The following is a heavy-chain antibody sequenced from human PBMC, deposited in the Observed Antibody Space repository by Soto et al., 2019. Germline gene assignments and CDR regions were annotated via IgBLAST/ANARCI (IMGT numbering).Heavy chain of an antibody. J-gene: IGHJ4*02. D-gene: IGHD3-22*01. CDR1: GFTFDDYA. V-gene: IGHV3-9*01. Sequence: GGSLRLSCAASGFTFDDYAMHWVRQAPGKGLEWVSGISWNSGSIGYADSVKGRFTISRDNAKNSLYLQMNSLRAEDTALYYCAKDSGMWDYYDSSGYFDYWGQGTLVTVSS. CDR3: AKDSGMWDYYDSSGYFDY. CDR2: ISWNSGSI.